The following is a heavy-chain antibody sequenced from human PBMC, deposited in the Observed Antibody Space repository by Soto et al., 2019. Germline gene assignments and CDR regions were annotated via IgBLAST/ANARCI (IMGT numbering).Heavy chain of an antibody. CDR1: GASISISY. CDR3: ARGGNRYSSTSPALGGSDY. D-gene: IGHD5-12*01. Sequence: PSETLSLTCTVSGASISISYWSLIRQPPGKGLEWIGYIFHSGTTNYNPSLKSRVTISVDTSKNQFSLNLSSLTTADTAVYFCARGGNRYSSTSPALGGSDYWGQGTLVTVSS. CDR2: IFHSGTT. J-gene: IGHJ4*02. V-gene: IGHV4-59*01.